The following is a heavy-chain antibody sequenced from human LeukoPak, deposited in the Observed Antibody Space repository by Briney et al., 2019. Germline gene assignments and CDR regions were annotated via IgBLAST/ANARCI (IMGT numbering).Heavy chain of an antibody. CDR1: GFTFSSYS. V-gene: IGHV3-21*01. CDR2: IGTSSSYI. J-gene: IGHJ4*02. Sequence: PGGSLRLSCAASGFTFSSYSMNWARQAPGKGLEWVSYIGTSSSYINYADSVKGRFTISRDDAKNSLYLQMNSLRAEDTAVYYCRGARGHWGQGTLVTVSS. CDR3: RGARGH.